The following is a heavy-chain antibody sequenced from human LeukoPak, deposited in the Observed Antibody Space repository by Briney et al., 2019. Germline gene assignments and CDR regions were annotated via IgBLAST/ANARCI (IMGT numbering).Heavy chain of an antibody. V-gene: IGHV1-69*13. CDR2: IIPIFGTA. CDR1: GGTFSSYA. J-gene: IGHJ4*02. CDR3: AKRDGYNSGPFDY. D-gene: IGHD5-24*01. Sequence: SVKVSCKASGGTFSSYAISWVRQAPGQGLEWMGGIIPIFGTANYAQKFQGRVTITADESTSTAYMELSSLRSEDTAVYYCAKRDGYNSGPFDYWGQGTLVTVSS.